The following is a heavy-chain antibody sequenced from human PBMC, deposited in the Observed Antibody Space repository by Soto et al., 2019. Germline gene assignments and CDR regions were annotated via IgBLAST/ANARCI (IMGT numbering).Heavy chain of an antibody. CDR2: IDPSDSQT. J-gene: IGHJ4*02. D-gene: IGHD2-8*02. V-gene: IGHV5-10-1*01. Sequence: PGESLKISCKGSGYSFASYWITWVRQKPGKGLEWMGRIDPSDSQTYYSPSFRGHVTISATKSITTVFLQWSRLRASDTAMYYCARQIYDADTGPNFQYYFDSWGQGTPVTVSS. CDR1: GYSFASYW. CDR3: ARQIYDADTGPNFQYYFDS.